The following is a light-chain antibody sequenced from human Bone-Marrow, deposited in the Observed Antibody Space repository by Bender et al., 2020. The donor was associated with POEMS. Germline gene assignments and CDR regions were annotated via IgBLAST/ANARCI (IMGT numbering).Light chain of an antibody. CDR2: DVS. Sequence: QSALTQPASVSGSPGQSITISCAGTSSDVGSYDLVSWYQQHPGKAPKLMIYDVSKRPSGVPDRFSGSKSGNTASLTISGLQAEDEADYYCCSYAGSYSLGTGTKVTVL. V-gene: IGLV2-23*02. CDR1: SSDVGSYDL. J-gene: IGLJ1*01. CDR3: CSYAGSYS.